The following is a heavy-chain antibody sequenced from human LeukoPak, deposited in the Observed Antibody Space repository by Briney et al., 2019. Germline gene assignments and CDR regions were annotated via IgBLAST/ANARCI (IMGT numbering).Heavy chain of an antibody. Sequence: ASVKVSCKASGYTFTGYYMHWVRQAPGQGLECVGWINPNSGGTNYAQKFQGRVTMTRDTSISTAYMELSRLRSDDTAVYYCAREDIVAHEIDYWGQGTLVTVSS. CDR1: GYTFTGYY. CDR2: INPNSGGT. V-gene: IGHV1-2*02. J-gene: IGHJ4*02. D-gene: IGHD5-12*01. CDR3: AREDIVAHEIDY.